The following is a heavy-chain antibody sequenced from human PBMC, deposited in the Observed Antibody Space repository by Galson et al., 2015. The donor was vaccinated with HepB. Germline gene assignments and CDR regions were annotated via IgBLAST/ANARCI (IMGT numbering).Heavy chain of an antibody. D-gene: IGHD6-13*01. Sequence: SLRLSCAASRFTFSGSAIHWVRQASGKGPEWVGRIRSKANNYATSYVPSLKGRFTISRDDSKNMAYLHMKSLKTEDTAVYYCSRLGDFSGYSSRWGQGTLVTVSS. J-gene: IGHJ4*02. CDR3: SRLGDFSGYSSR. CDR1: RFTFSGSA. V-gene: IGHV3-73*01. CDR2: IRSKANNYAT.